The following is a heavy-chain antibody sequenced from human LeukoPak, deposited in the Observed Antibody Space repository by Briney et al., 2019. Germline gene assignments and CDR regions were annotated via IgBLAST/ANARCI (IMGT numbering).Heavy chain of an antibody. D-gene: IGHD3-10*01. CDR3: ARSNYYSSGTYYNDY. J-gene: IGHJ4*02. CDR2: IYWDDDK. CDR1: GFSLSTSGVA. V-gene: IGHV2-5*02. Sequence: SSPTLENPTQTLTLTCIFSGFSLSTSGVAVAWIRQPPGKALEWLALIYWDDDKRYSPSLKSRLTITKDTSKNHVVLTMTNMDPVDTATYYCARSNYYSSGTYYNDYWGQGAQVTVSS.